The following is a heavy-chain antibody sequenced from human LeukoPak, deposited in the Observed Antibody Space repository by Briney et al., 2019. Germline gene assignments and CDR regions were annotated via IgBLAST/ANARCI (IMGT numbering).Heavy chain of an antibody. J-gene: IGHJ1*01. CDR1: GYTFTSYA. Sequence: ASVKVSCKASGYTFTSYAMHWVRQAPGQRLEWMGWINAGNGNTKYTQKFQGRVTITRDTSASTAYMELSSLRSDDTAVYYCARDGTLYCSSTSCLYFQHWGQGTLVTVSS. D-gene: IGHD2-2*01. V-gene: IGHV1-3*01. CDR3: ARDGTLYCSSTSCLYFQH. CDR2: INAGNGNT.